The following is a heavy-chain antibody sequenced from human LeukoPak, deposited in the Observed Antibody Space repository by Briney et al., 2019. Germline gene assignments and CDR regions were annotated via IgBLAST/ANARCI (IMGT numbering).Heavy chain of an antibody. D-gene: IGHD5-12*01. CDR3: VRASKPRYSGYPLGY. V-gene: IGHV3-74*01. J-gene: IGHJ4*02. Sequence: GGSLRLSCAASGFTFSSYWMHWVRQAPGKGLVWVSRIKSDGSETSYADSVKGRFTIARDNAKNTLYLQMNSLRVEDAAVYYCVRASKPRYSGYPLGYWGQGTLVTVSS. CDR2: IKSDGSET. CDR1: GFTFSSYW.